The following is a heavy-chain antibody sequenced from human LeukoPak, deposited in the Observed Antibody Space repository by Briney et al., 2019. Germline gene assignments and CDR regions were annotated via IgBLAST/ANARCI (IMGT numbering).Heavy chain of an antibody. Sequence: PSETLSLTCAVYGGSFSGYYWSWIRQPPGKGLDGIGEINHSWSTNYNPSLNSRVTISVDTSKTQSSLNLSPVPAPDTAVYYCARGLYSRGWYVGRTPFDSWGQGTLVTVSS. V-gene: IGHV4-34*01. CDR1: GGSFSGYY. J-gene: IGHJ4*02. CDR3: ARGLYSRGWYVGRTPFDS. D-gene: IGHD6-19*01. CDR2: INHSWST.